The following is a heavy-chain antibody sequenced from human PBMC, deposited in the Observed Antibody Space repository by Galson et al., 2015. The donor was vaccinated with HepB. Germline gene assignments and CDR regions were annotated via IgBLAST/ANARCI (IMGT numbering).Heavy chain of an antibody. CDR2: ISAYNGNT. V-gene: IGHV1-18*01. D-gene: IGHD1-26*01. CDR3: ARGLWRGATHFDY. CDR1: GYTFTSYG. J-gene: IGHJ4*02. Sequence: SVKVSCKASGYTFTSYGISWVRQAPGRGLEWMGWISAYNGNTNYARKLQGRVTMTPDTSTSTAYMELRSLISDDTAVYYCARGLWRGATHFDYWGQGTLVTVSS.